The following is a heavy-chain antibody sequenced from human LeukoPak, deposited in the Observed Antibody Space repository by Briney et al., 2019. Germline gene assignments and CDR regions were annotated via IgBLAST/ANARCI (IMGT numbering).Heavy chain of an antibody. V-gene: IGHV3-9*01. D-gene: IGHD5-24*01. Sequence: GGSLRLSCAASGFTFSSYSMNWVRHAPGKGLEWVSGISWNTGNIGYADSVKGRFTISRDNAKNSLYLQMNSLRDEDTAFYYCARKVGDGYNFFRFDPWGQGTLVTVSS. CDR3: ARKVGDGYNFFRFDP. CDR1: GFTFSSYS. J-gene: IGHJ5*02. CDR2: ISWNTGNI.